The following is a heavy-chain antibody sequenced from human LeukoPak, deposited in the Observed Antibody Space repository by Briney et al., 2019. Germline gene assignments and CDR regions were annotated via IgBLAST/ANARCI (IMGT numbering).Heavy chain of an antibody. Sequence: SETLSLTCAVYGGSFSGYYWSWIRQPPGKGLEWIGYIYYSGSTNYNPSLKSRVTISVDTSKNQFSLKLSSVTAADTAVYYCAREGNYDFWSGLRDSKAEEGWFDPWGQGTLVTVSS. V-gene: IGHV4-59*12. D-gene: IGHD3-3*01. J-gene: IGHJ5*02. CDR2: IYYSGST. CDR1: GGSFSGYY. CDR3: AREGNYDFWSGLRDSKAEEGWFDP.